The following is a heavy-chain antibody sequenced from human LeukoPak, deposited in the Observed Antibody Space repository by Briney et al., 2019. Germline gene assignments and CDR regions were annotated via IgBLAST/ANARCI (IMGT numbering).Heavy chain of an antibody. J-gene: IGHJ4*02. CDR2: INPSGGST. V-gene: IGHV1-46*01. CDR3: ARDFFGSGYDWYYFDY. CDR1: GYTFTSYY. D-gene: IGHD5-12*01. Sequence: ASVKVSCKASGYTFTSYYMHWVRQAPGQGLEWMGIINPSGGSTSYAQKFQGRVTMTRDTSTSTVYMELSSLRSEDTAVYYCARDFFGSGYDWYYFDYWGQGTLVTVSS.